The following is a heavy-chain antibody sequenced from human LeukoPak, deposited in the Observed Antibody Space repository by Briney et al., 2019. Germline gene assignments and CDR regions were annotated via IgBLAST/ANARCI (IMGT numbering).Heavy chain of an antibody. D-gene: IGHD2-2*01. CDR3: ARYKGYCSSTSCYGAVSNGMDV. J-gene: IGHJ6*02. Sequence: RGESLKISCNSSGSTFITYWIGWVRQMPGKGLEWMGIINPSDSDTRYSPSFQGHVTISVDKSISTAYLQWSTLKTSDSAIYYCARYKGYCSSTSCYGAVSNGMDVWGQGTTVTVSS. CDR2: INPSDSDT. CDR1: GSTFITYW. V-gene: IGHV5-51*01.